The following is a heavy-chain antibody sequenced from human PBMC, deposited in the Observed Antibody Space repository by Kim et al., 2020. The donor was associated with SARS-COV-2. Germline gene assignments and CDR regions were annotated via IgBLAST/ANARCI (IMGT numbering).Heavy chain of an antibody. J-gene: IGHJ5*01. CDR1: GGSISGYY. CDR2: IYYNGVT. CDR3: ARLHSYGHEEFDP. V-gene: IGHV4-59*13. Sequence: SETLSLTCSVSGGSISGYYWSWIRQPPGKELEWIGYIYYNGVTNYNPSLKSRVTMSVDTSKNQPSLMLSSVTAADTAVYYCARLHSYGHEEFDPWGQGILVTVSS. D-gene: IGHD5-18*01.